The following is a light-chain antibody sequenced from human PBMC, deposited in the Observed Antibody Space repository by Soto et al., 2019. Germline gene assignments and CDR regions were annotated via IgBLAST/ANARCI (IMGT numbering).Light chain of an antibody. J-gene: IGLJ1*01. Sequence: QSAVTQPASVSGSPGRSITISCTGTSSDVGGYNYVSWYQQHPGKAPKLMIYDVINRPSGVSNRFSGSKSGNTASLTISGLQAEDEADYYCNSYTSSSTHVFGTGTKLTVL. CDR2: DVI. CDR3: NSYTSSSTHV. CDR1: SSDVGGYNY. V-gene: IGLV2-14*01.